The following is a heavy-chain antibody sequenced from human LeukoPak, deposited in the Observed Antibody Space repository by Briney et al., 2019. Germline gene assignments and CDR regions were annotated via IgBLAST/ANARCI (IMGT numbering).Heavy chain of an antibody. CDR1: GFTFSSYA. V-gene: IGHV3-30-3*01. D-gene: IGHD2-15*01. CDR2: ISYDGSNK. Sequence: GGSLRLSCAASGFTFSSYAMHWVRRAPGKGLEWVAVISYDGSNKYYADSVKGRFTISRDNSKNTMYLQMNSLRAEDTAVYYCVKSLRYCSGGSCYWGQGTLVTVSS. J-gene: IGHJ4*02. CDR3: VKSLRYCSGGSCY.